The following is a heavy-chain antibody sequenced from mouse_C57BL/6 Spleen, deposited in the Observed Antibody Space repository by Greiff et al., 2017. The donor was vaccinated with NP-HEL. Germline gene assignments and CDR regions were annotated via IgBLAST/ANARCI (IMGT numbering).Heavy chain of an antibody. CDR1: GYTFTGYW. J-gene: IGHJ2*01. D-gene: IGHD1-1*01. Sequence: QVQLQQSGAELMKPGASVKLSCKATGYTFTGYWIEWVKQRPGHGLEWIGEILPGSGSTNYNEKFKGKATFTADTSSNTAYMQLSSLTTEDSAIYSCARSGVYYDCSSYFDYWGQGTTLTVSS. V-gene: IGHV1-9*01. CDR3: ARSGVYYDCSSYFDY. CDR2: ILPGSGST.